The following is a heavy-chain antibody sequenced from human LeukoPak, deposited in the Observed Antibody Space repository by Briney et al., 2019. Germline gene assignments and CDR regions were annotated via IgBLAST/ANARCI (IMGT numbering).Heavy chain of an antibody. CDR2: ISYDGSHK. J-gene: IGHJ4*02. D-gene: IGHD2-15*01. CDR3: AKDLRDSRFLPRRYCSGGSCYQGIDY. V-gene: IGHV3-30*18. Sequence: PRGSLRLSCAASGFTFSSYGIHWVRQAPGKGLEWVAVISYDGSHKYYADSVKGRFTISRDNSKNTLYLQMNSLRAEDTAVYYCAKDLRDSRFLPRRYCSGGSCYQGIDYWGQGTLVTVSS. CDR1: GFTFSSYG.